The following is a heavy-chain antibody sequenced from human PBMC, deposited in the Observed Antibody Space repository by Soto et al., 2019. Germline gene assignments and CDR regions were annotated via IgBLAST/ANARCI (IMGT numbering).Heavy chain of an antibody. CDR1: GFTFYTYE. V-gene: IGHV3-30-3*01. Sequence: VQLVESGGGLVQPGGSLRLSCAASGFTFYTYEMNWVRQAPGKGLEWVAVISYDGSNKYYADSVKGRFTISRDNSKNTLYLQMNSLRAEDTAVYYCARDLGSGYYAPFYWGQGTLVTVSS. D-gene: IGHD5-12*01. CDR3: ARDLGSGYYAPFY. CDR2: ISYDGSNK. J-gene: IGHJ4*02.